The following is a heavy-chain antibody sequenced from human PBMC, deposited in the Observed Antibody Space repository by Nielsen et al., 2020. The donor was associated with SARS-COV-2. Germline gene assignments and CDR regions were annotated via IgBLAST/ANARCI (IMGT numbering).Heavy chain of an antibody. CDR2: ISGSGGST. V-gene: IGHV3-23*01. CDR1: GFTFSSYA. D-gene: IGHD2-21*01. CDR3: ARYSGAY. Sequence: LSLTCAASGFTFSSYAMSWVRQAPGKGLEWVSAISGSGGSTYYADTVKGRFTISRDNSKNALYLQMNSLRAEDTAVYYCARYSGAYWGKGTLVTVSS. J-gene: IGHJ4*02.